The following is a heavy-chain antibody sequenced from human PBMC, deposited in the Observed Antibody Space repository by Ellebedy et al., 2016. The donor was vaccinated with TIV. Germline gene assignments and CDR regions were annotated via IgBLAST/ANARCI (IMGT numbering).Heavy chain of an antibody. Sequence: PGGSLRLSCAASGFTFSNYWMSWVRQVPGRGLEWVAKVKQDGSEKHFVDSVEGRFSISRDNTKNLLYLQMNSLRVEDSAVYYCARESGDYGPDYFDQWGQGTLVTVS. CDR1: GFTFSNYW. CDR2: VKQDGSEK. D-gene: IGHD4-17*01. V-gene: IGHV3-7*01. CDR3: ARESGDYGPDYFDQ. J-gene: IGHJ4*02.